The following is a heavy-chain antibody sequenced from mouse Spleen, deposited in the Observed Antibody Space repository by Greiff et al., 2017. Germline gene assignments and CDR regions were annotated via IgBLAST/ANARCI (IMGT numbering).Heavy chain of an antibody. CDR1: GFTFSSYA. CDR2: ISSGGGNT. V-gene: IGHV5-9*04. CDR3: ARQGIRPFAY. Sequence: EVKLVESGGGLVKLGGSLKLSCAASGFTFSSYAMSWVRQTPEKRLEWVATISSGGGNTYYPDSVKGRFTISRDNAKNTLYLQMSSLKSEDTAMYYCARQGIRPFAYWGQGTLVTVSA. J-gene: IGHJ3*01.